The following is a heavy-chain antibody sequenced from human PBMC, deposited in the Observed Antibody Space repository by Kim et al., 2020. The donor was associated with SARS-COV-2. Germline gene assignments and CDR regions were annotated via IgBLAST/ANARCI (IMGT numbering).Heavy chain of an antibody. CDR3: ARGEITMVRGSVDY. J-gene: IGHJ4*02. CDR1: GGTFSSYA. CDR2: IIPILGIA. V-gene: IGHV1-69*04. Sequence: SVKVSCKASGGTFSSYAVSWVRQAPGQGLEWMGRIIPILGIANYAQKFQGRVTITADKSTSTAYMELSSLRSEDTAVYYCARGEITMVRGSVDYWGQGTLVTVSS. D-gene: IGHD3-10*01.